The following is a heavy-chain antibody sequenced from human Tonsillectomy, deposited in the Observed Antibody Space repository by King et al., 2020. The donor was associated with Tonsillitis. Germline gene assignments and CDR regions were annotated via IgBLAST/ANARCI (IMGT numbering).Heavy chain of an antibody. CDR3: ARTVRDYNDSSGYYAY. V-gene: IGHV4-4*02. J-gene: IGHJ4*02. CDR2: IYHSGST. D-gene: IGHD3-22*01. Sequence: VQLQESGPGLVKPSGTLSLTCAVSGGSISSSNWWSWVRQPPGKGLEWIGEIYHSGSTNYNQSLKSRVTISVDKSMNQFSLKLSSLTAADTAVYYCARTVRDYNDSSGYYAYWGQGTLVTVSS. CDR1: GGSISSSNW.